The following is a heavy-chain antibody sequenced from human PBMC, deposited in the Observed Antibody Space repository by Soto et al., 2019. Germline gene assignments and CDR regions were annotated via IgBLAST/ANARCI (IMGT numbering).Heavy chain of an antibody. CDR3: VIDGSSSSCSVWKY. Sequence: EVQLLESGGGLVQPGGSLRLSCAASGFTFSNYAMTWVRQAPGKGLEWVSGVTGNADKTYYADSVKGRFSIFRDNSKNTLYMQMNSLRAEDMAVYYCVIDGSSSSCSVWKYWGQGVLVTVSS. CDR2: VTGNADKT. V-gene: IGHV3-23*01. J-gene: IGHJ4*02. CDR1: GFTFSNYA. D-gene: IGHD2-2*01.